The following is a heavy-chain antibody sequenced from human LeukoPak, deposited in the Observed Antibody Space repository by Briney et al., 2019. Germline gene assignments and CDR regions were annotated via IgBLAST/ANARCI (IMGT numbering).Heavy chain of an antibody. J-gene: IGHJ4*02. CDR1: GFTVSSNY. Sequence: PGGSLRLSCAASGFTVSSNYMSWVRQAPGKGLEWVSVIYSGGSTYYADSVKGRFTISRDNSKNTLYLQMNSLRAEDTAVYYCARDYDILTGYDYWGQGTLVTVSS. V-gene: IGHV3-66*01. D-gene: IGHD3-9*01. CDR3: ARDYDILTGYDY. CDR2: IYSGGST.